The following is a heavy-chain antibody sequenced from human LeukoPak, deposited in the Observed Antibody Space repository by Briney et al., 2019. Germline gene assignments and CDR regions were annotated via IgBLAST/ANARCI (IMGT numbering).Heavy chain of an antibody. CDR1: GFTFSDHY. V-gene: IGHV3-11*01. J-gene: IGHJ4*02. Sequence: GGSLRLSCAASGFTFSDHYMSWIRQAPGKGLEWVSYISSSGRTIYYADSVKGRFTISRDNAKNSLYLQMNSLRAEDTAVYYCASHLRSDFELDYWGQGTLVTVSS. CDR3: ASHLRSDFELDY. D-gene: IGHD1-26*01. CDR2: ISSSGRTI.